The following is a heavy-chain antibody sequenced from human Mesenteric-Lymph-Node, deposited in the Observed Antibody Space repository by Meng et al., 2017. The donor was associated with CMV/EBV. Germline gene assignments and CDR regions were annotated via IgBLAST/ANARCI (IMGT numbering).Heavy chain of an antibody. D-gene: IGHD6-13*01. J-gene: IGHJ5*02. CDR1: GYTFTSYG. CDR2: MNPNSGNT. CDR3: ARRKGLVAAAGKGFDP. Sequence: ASVKVSCKASGYTFTSYGISWVRQATGQGLEWMGWMNPNSGNTGYAQKFQGRVTMTRNTSISTAYMELSSLRSEDTAVYYCARRKGLVAAAGKGFDPWGQGTLVTVSS. V-gene: IGHV1-8*02.